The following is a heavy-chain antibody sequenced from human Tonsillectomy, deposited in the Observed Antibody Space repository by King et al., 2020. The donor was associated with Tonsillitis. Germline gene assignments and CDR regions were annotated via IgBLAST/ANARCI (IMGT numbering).Heavy chain of an antibody. CDR1: GFTFGSYS. Sequence: VQLVESGGGLVKPGGSLRLSCASSGFTFGSYSMNWVRQAPGKGLEWVSSISSSGSYIYYADSVKGRFIISRDNAKNSLNLQMNSLRAEDTAVYYCARSGGGYFDHWGLGTLVTVSS. J-gene: IGHJ4*02. CDR2: ISSSGSYI. CDR3: ARSGGGYFDH. V-gene: IGHV3-21*01. D-gene: IGHD3-10*01.